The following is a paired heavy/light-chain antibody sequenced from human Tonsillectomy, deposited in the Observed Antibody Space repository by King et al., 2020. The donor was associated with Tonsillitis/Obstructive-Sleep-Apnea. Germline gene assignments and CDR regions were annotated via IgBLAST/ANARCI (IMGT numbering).Heavy chain of an antibody. Sequence: EVKLLESGGGLVQPGESLRLSCVASGFTSRSYAMSWVRQAPGKGLEWVASNNNGGNPYYADSVKGRFTISRDNSKNTVYLEMNSLRAEDTAVYYCAKDHPSSGWPAFDYWGQGTLVIVSS. V-gene: IGHV3-23*01. J-gene: IGHJ4*02. D-gene: IGHD6-19*01. CDR2: SNNNGGNP. CDR1: GFTSRSYA. CDR3: AKDHPSSGWPAFDY.
Light chain of an antibody. CDR3: QQYKSFPYT. CDR1: QSISTY. V-gene: IGKV1-5*03. CDR2: LAS. Sequence: DIQMTQSPSTLSASVGDRVTITCRASQSISTYLAWYQQKPGRAPKLLMYLASSLESGVPSRFIGSGSGTEFTLTISSLQPDDCASYYCQQYKSFPYTFGQGTDLEIK. J-gene: IGKJ2*01.